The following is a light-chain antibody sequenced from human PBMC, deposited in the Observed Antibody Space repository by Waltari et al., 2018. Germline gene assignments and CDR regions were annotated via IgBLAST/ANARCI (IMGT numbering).Light chain of an antibody. CDR3: QTGGHGTWV. Sequence: QLVLTQSPSASASLGASVKLTCTLSSGHSSHILAWPQQKPEKGPRYLMKVNSDGSPSKGDEIPDRFSGSSSGAERYLTISTVQSEDEADYYCQTGGHGTWVFGGGTKLTVL. CDR2: VNSDGSP. CDR1: SGHSSHI. J-gene: IGLJ3*02. V-gene: IGLV4-69*01.